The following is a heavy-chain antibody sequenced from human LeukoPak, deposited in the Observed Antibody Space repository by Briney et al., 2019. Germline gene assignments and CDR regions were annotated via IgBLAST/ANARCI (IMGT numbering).Heavy chain of an antibody. J-gene: IGHJ4*02. CDR1: GYSISSGYY. V-gene: IGHV4-38-2*01. Sequence: SETLSLTCAVSGYSISSGYYWGCIRQPPGKGLEWIGSIYHSGSTYYNPSLKSRVTISVDTSKNQFSLKLSSVTAADTAVYYCARRGLQTPFDYWGQGTLVTVSS. CDR3: ARRGLQTPFDY. CDR2: IYHSGST. D-gene: IGHD4-11*01.